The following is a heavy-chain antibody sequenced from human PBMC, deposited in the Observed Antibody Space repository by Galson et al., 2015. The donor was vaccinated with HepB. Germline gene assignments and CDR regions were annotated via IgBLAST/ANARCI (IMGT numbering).Heavy chain of an antibody. J-gene: IGHJ4*02. D-gene: IGHD3-22*01. CDR3: ARLVPFYSDYNGFYYHDY. Sequence: ETLSLTCTVSGGSIATTSFCWGWVRQPPGKGLEWIGSFCYTRTTYYNPSLKSRVTTSVDTSQNQFSLHLNSVTAADTAVYYCARLVPFYSDYNGFYYHDYWGQGTLVTVSS. CDR1: GGSIATTSFC. V-gene: IGHV4-39*01. CDR2: FCYTRTT.